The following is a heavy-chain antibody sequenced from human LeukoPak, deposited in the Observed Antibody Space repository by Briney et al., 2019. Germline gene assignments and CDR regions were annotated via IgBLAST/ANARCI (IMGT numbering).Heavy chain of an antibody. CDR1: GFTFSDYY. D-gene: IGHD3-10*01. V-gene: IGHV3-53*01. CDR2: IYSGGST. J-gene: IGHJ4*02. CDR3: ARGPDITMVRGVDY. Sequence: AGGSLRLSCAASGFTFSDYYMSWIRQAPGKGLEWVSVIYSGGSTYYADSVKGRFTISRDNSKNTLYLQMNSLRAEDTAVYYCARGPDITMVRGVDYWGQGTLVTVSS.